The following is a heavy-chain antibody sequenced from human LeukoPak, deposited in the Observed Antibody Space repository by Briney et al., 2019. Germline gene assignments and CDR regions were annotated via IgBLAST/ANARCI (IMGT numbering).Heavy chain of an antibody. CDR2: IWYDGSNK. Sequence: GGSLRLSCAASGSTFSSYVMHWVRQAPGKGLERVAVIWYDGSNKYYADSVKGRFTISRDNSKNTLYLQMNSLRAEDTAVYYCARDLSTYYYDSSGPFDYWGQGTLVTVSS. CDR3: ARDLSTYYYDSSGPFDY. D-gene: IGHD3-22*01. CDR1: GSTFSSYV. J-gene: IGHJ4*02. V-gene: IGHV3-33*01.